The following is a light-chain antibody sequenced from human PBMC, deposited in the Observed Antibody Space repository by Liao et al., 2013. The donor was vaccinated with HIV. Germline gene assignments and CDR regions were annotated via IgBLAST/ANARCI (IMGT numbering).Light chain of an antibody. J-gene: IGLJ2*01. CDR2: HDS. CDR1: SIGSKS. CDR3: QTWDSSNMI. V-gene: IGLV3-21*01. Sequence: SYVLTQSPSTSVAPGKTATITCGGDSIGSKSVHWYQQKPGQAPVLVIYHDSDRPSGIPERFSGSSSGNTATLTISTVEVGDEADYYCQTWDSSNMIFGGGTKLTVL.